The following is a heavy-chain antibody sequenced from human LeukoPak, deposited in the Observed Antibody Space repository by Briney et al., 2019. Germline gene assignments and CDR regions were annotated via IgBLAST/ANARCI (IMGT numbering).Heavy chain of an antibody. D-gene: IGHD3-10*01. CDR2: INPNSGGT. CDR3: ARDKPPRLSALWLGELSD. Sequence: ASVKVSCKASGYTFTGYYMHWVRQAPGQGLEWMGWINPNSGGTNYAQKFQGRVTMTRDTSISTAYMELSRLRSDDTAVYYCARDKPPRLSALWLGELSDWGQGTLVTVSS. CDR1: GYTFTGYY. J-gene: IGHJ4*02. V-gene: IGHV1-2*02.